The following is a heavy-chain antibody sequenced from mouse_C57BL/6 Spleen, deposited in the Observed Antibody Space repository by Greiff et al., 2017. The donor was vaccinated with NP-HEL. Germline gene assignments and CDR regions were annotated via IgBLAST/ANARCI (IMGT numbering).Heavy chain of an antibody. J-gene: IGHJ2*01. Sequence: VQLQQPGAELVRPGSSVKLSCKASGYTFTSYWMDWVKQRPGQGLEWIGNIYPSDSETHYNQKFKDKATLTVDKSSSTAYMQLSSLTSEDAAVYYCARRDYDYPFDDWGQGTTLTVSS. CDR1: GYTFTSYW. V-gene: IGHV1-61*01. CDR2: IYPSDSET. CDR3: ARRDYDYPFDD. D-gene: IGHD2-4*01.